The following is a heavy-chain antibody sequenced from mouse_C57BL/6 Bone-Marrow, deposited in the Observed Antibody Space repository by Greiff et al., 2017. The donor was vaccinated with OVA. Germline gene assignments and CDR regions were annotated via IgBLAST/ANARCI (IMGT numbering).Heavy chain of an antibody. CDR2: ISDGGSYT. CDR3: AREPPYSNYY. CDR1: GFTFSSYA. V-gene: IGHV5-4*01. Sequence: EVHLVESGGGLVKPGGSLKLSCAASGFTFSSYAMSWVRQTPEKRLEWVATISDGGSYTYYPDNVKGRFTISRDNAKNNLYLQMSHLKSEDTAMYYCAREPPYSNYYWGQGTLVTVSA. D-gene: IGHD2-5*01. J-gene: IGHJ3*01.